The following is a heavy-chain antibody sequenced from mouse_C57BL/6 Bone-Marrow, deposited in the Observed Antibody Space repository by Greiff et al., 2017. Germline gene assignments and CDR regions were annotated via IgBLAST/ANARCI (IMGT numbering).Heavy chain of an antibody. CDR2: IYPGDGDT. V-gene: IGHV1-80*01. Sequence: LQQSGASVKISCKVSGYAFSTYWMNWVKQRPGKGLEWIGQIYPGDGDTNYNEKFKSKATLTVDKSSSTAYMQLSSLTSEDSAVYFCAAQGLYFDYWGQGTTLTVSS. J-gene: IGHJ2*01. CDR3: AAQGLYFDY. CDR1: GYAFSTYW.